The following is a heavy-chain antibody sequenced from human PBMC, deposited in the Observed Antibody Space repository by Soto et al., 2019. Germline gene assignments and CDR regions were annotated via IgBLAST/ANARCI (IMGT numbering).Heavy chain of an antibody. J-gene: IGHJ4*02. Sequence: TLSLTCNVSGGSISSGDYYWTWIRQSPGKGLEWIGYIYYTGSTFYSPSLKSRVTISLDTSENHFSLDMNSVTAADTAVYFCARVSGHNTGYYSVYFMDVWGQGTLVTVSS. CDR2: IYYTGST. CDR3: ARVSGHNTGYYSVYFMDV. V-gene: IGHV4-30-4*01. CDR1: GGSISSGDYY. D-gene: IGHD5-18*01.